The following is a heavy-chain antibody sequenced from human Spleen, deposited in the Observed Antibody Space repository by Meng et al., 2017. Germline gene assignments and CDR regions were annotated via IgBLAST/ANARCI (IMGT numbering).Heavy chain of an antibody. V-gene: IGHV3-23*01. Sequence: GESLKISCTASGFTFSIIAMNWVRQAPGKGLEWVSSINLSGGNTNYADSVKGRFTISRDNSKNTLYLQMNSLRAEDTALYYCAKGTSSGSYYLDYWGQGTLVTVSS. CDR1: GFTFSIIA. CDR2: INLSGGNT. J-gene: IGHJ4*02. CDR3: AKGTSSGSYYLDY. D-gene: IGHD6-19*01.